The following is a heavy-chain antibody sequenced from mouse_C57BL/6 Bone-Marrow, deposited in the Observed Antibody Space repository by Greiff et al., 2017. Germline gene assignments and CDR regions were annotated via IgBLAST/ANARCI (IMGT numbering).Heavy chain of an antibody. D-gene: IGHD1-1*01. V-gene: IGHV1-81*01. J-gene: IGHJ2*01. Sequence: LKESGAELARPGASVKLSCKASGYTFTSYGISWVKQRTGQGLEWIGEIYPRSGNTYYNEKFKGKATLTADKSSSTAYMELRSLTSEDSAVYFCARYGDYFDYWGQGTTLTVSS. CDR3: ARYGDYFDY. CDR2: IYPRSGNT. CDR1: GYTFTSYG.